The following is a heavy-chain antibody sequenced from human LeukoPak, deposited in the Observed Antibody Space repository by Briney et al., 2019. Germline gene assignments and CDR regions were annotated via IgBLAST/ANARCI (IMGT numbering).Heavy chain of an antibody. CDR1: GGSFSGYY. V-gene: IGHV4-34*01. D-gene: IGHD1-26*01. Sequence: PSETLSLTCAVYGGSFSGYYWSWIRQPPGKGLEWIGEINHSGSTNYNPSLKSRVTISVDTSKNQFSLKLSSVTAADTAVYYCARITQIVGATLGAFDIWGQGTMVTVSS. J-gene: IGHJ3*02. CDR3: ARITQIVGATLGAFDI. CDR2: INHSGST.